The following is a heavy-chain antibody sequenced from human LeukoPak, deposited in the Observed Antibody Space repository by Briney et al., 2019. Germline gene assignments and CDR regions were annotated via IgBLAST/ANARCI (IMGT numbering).Heavy chain of an antibody. CDR3: ARGQDTVTTQYYYYYMDV. CDR1: GYTFTSYG. D-gene: IGHD4-17*01. J-gene: IGHJ6*03. Sequence: ASVKVSCKASGYTFTSYGISWVRQAPGQGLEWMGWISAYNGNTNYAQKFQGRVTMTRDTSISTAYMELSRLRSDDTAVYYCARGQDTVTTQYYYYYMDVWGKGTTVTVSS. V-gene: IGHV1-18*01. CDR2: ISAYNGNT.